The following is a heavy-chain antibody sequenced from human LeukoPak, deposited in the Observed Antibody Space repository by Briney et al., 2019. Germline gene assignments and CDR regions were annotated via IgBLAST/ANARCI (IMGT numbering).Heavy chain of an antibody. CDR1: GFTASSNY. V-gene: IGHV3-66*01. J-gene: IGHJ3*01. CDR3: ARDYSLSGSYSAFDV. Sequence: GGSLRLSCAASGFTASSNYMTWVRQTPGRGLEWVSVLYSGGITYYADSVKGRFTISRDNSKNTLYLQMISLRAEDTAVYYCARDYSLSGSYSAFDVWGQGTLVTVSS. D-gene: IGHD1-26*01. CDR2: LYSGGIT.